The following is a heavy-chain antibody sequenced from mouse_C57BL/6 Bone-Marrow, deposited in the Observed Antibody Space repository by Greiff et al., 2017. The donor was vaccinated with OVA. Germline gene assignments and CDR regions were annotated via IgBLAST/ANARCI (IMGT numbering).Heavy chain of an antibody. CDR3: ARSGWRAIDY. D-gene: IGHD1-1*02. CDR2: IDPSDSYT. Sequence: VQLQQSGAELVRPGTSVKLSCKASGYTFTSYWMHWVKQRPGQGLEWIGVIDPSDSYTNYNQTFKGKATLTVDTSSSTAYMQLSSLTSEVSAVYSGARSGWRAIDYGYRGTSVTVSS. J-gene: IGHJ4*01. V-gene: IGHV1-59*01. CDR1: GYTFTSYW.